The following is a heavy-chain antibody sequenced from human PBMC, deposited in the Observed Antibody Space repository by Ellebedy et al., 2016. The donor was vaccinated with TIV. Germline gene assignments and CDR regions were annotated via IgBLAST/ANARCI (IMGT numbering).Heavy chain of an antibody. CDR1: GGSISSSGFY. Sequence: MPSETLSLTCIVSGGSISSSGFYWGWIRQPPGKGLEWIGSIYYSGSTYYNSSLKSRVTISVDTSKNQFSLKLSSLTAADTAVYYCARSYGSRSNWFDPWGQGSLVTVSS. D-gene: IGHD1-26*01. CDR3: ARSYGSRSNWFDP. CDR2: IYYSGST. V-gene: IGHV4-39*07. J-gene: IGHJ5*02.